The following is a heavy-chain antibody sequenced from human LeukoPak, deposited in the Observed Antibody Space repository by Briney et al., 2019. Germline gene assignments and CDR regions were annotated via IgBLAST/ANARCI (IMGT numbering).Heavy chain of an antibody. V-gene: IGHV3-30*03. J-gene: IGHJ4*02. CDR1: KFTFSSYG. D-gene: IGHD6-6*01. Sequence: PGGSLRLSCAASKFTFSSYGMHWVRQAPGKGLEWVAVISYDGSNKYYADSVRGRFTISRDNSKNTLYLHMNSLRPEDTAVYCARDKGTSYLSSFDYWGQGTLVTVSS. CDR2: ISYDGSNK. CDR3: ARDKGTSYLSSFDY.